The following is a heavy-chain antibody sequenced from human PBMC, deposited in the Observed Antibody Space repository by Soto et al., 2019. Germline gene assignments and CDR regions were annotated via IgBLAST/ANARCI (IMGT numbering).Heavy chain of an antibody. Sequence: EVQLVESGGGVVRPGGSLRLSCAASGFTFDDYGMSWVRQAPGKGLEWVSGINWNGGSTGYADSVKGRFTISRDNAKNSLYLQMNSLRAEDTALYHCAIELNCGGDCYQLGYFDLWGRGTLVTVSS. CDR3: AIELNCGGDCYQLGYFDL. D-gene: IGHD2-21*01. CDR1: GFTFDDYG. V-gene: IGHV3-20*01. CDR2: INWNGGST. J-gene: IGHJ2*01.